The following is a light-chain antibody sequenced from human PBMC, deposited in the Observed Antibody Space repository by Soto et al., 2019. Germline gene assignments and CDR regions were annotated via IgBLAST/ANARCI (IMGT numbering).Light chain of an antibody. CDR3: GSFRSMTTLV. CDR2: EVN. CDR1: RSDVGAYNF. V-gene: IGLV2-14*03. J-gene: IGLJ1*01. Sequence: QSALTQPASVSGSLGQSVTISCTGTRSDVGAYNFISWYQQSPGKAPKLLIYEVNNRPSGVSRRFSGSKSGKTASLTISGLLADDEADYFCGSFRSMTTLVFGTGTKVTVL.